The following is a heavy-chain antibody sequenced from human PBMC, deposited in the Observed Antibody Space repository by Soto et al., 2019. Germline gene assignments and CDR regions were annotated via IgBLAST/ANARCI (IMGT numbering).Heavy chain of an antibody. CDR1: GFTSSSYS. V-gene: IGHV3-21*01. CDR3: ARDADSSSWDYYYYMDV. CDR2: ISSSSSYI. J-gene: IGHJ6*03. D-gene: IGHD6-13*01. Sequence: EVQLVESGGGLVKPGGSLRLSCAASGFTSSSYSMNWFRQAPGKGLEWVSSISSSSSYIYYADSVKGRFTISRDNAKNSLYLQMNSLRAEDTAVYYCARDADSSSWDYYYYMDVWGKGTTVTVSS.